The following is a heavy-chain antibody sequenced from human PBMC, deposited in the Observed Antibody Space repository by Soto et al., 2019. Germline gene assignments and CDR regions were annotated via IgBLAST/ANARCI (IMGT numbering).Heavy chain of an antibody. V-gene: IGHV4-61*01. CDR2: IYYSGST. D-gene: IGHD2-15*01. Sequence: QVQLQESGPGLVKPSETLSLTCTVSCGSVSSGSYYWSWIRQPPGKGLEWIGYIYYSGSTNYNPSLNRRFTISVDTSKNQFSLKLSSVTAADTAVYYCARAVVVVDAELDYWGQGTLVTVSS. CDR3: ARAVVVVDAELDY. CDR1: CGSVSSGSYY. J-gene: IGHJ4*02.